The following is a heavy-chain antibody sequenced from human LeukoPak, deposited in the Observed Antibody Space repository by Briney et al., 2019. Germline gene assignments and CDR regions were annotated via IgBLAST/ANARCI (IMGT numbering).Heavy chain of an antibody. Sequence: GGSLRLSCTASGFTFSSYSMNWVRQAPGKGLEWVSYISSSGSTIYYADSVKGRFTISRDNAKNSLYLQMNSLRAEDTAVYYCARDDDWNYEDYWGQGTLVTVSS. CDR2: ISSSGSTI. J-gene: IGHJ4*02. CDR1: GFTFSSYS. V-gene: IGHV3-48*04. D-gene: IGHD1-7*01. CDR3: ARDDDWNYEDY.